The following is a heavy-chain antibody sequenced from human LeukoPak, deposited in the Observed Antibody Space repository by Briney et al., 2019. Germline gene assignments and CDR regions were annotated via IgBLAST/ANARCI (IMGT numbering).Heavy chain of an antibody. J-gene: IGHJ4*02. V-gene: IGHV1-24*01. CDR1: GYTLTELS. Sequence: ASVKVSCKVSGYTLTELSMHWVRQAPGKGLEWMGGFDPEDGETIYAQKFQGRVTMTEDTSTDTAYMELSSLRSEDTAVYYCATGHDYGGNSFNFDYWGQGTLVPVSS. D-gene: IGHD4-23*01. CDR3: ATGHDYGGNSFNFDY. CDR2: FDPEDGET.